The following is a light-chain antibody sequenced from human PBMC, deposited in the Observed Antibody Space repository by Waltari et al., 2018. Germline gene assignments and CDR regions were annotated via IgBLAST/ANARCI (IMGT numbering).Light chain of an antibody. CDR3: QQYNSYSLLT. CDR2: KAS. V-gene: IGKV1-5*03. Sequence: DIQMPQSPSTLPVSVGDRVTITCRASQSISNWLAWYQQKPGKAPKLLIYKASTLESGVPSRFSGSGSGTEFTLTISSLQPDDFATYYCQQYNSYSLLTFGGGTKVEIK. CDR1: QSISNW. J-gene: IGKJ4*01.